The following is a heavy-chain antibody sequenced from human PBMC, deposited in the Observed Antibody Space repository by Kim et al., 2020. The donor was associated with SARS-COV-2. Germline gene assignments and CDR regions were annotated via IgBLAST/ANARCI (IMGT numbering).Heavy chain of an antibody. J-gene: IGHJ4*02. V-gene: IGHV5-51*01. Sequence: YRPAFQGKVTISANKSTTTAYLQWSRLKASDTAMYYCARSAGPYDYYFDYWGQGTLVTVSS. D-gene: IGHD3-16*01. CDR3: ARSAGPYDYYFDY.